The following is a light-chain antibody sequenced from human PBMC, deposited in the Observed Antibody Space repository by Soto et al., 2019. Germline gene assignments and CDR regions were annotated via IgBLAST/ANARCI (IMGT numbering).Light chain of an antibody. CDR1: QSVSSSY. J-gene: IGKJ4*01. CDR3: EQYGSSASLP. Sequence: EHVLPQSPGTLSLSPGERATLSCRASQSVSSSYLAWYQQKPRQAPRLLIYGASSRATGIPDRLSGSGSGSDFTLTIRSLEPEDFAVYYCEQYGSSASLPCGGGTKVEIK. CDR2: GAS. V-gene: IGKV3-20*01.